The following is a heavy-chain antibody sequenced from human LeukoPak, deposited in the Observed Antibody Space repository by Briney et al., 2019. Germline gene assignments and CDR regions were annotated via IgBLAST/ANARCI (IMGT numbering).Heavy chain of an antibody. J-gene: IGHJ4*02. V-gene: IGHV4-39*01. CDR2: IYYSGST. CDR3: ARRGGSSWTFDY. Sequence: SETLSLTCTVSGGSISSSSYYWGWIRQPPGKGLEWIGSIYYSGSTYYNPSLKSRVTISVDTSKNQFSLKMNSVTAADTAVYYCARRGGSSWTFDYWGRGTLVTVSS. D-gene: IGHD6-13*01. CDR1: GGSISSSSYY.